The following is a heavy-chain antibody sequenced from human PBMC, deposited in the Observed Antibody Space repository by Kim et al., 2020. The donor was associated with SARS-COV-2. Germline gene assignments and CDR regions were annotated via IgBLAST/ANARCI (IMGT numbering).Heavy chain of an antibody. Sequence: GGSLRLSCAASGFTFSSYSMNWVRQAPGKGLEWVSSISSSSSYIYYADSVKGRFTISRDNAKNSLYLQMNSLRAEDTAVYYCARDSELSTRGQTYYYGSGSYRDAFDIWGQGTMVTVSS. CDR2: ISSSSSYI. V-gene: IGHV3-21*01. J-gene: IGHJ3*02. CDR3: ARDSELSTRGQTYYYGSGSYRDAFDI. D-gene: IGHD3-10*01. CDR1: GFTFSSYS.